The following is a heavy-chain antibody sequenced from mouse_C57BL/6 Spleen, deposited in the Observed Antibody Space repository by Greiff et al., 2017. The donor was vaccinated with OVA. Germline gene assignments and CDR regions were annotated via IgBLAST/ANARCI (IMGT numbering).Heavy chain of an antibody. J-gene: IGHJ3*01. CDR1: GYSITSGYY. CDR2: ISYDGSN. Sequence: DVKLVESGPGLVKPSQSLSLTCSVTGYSITSGYYWNWIRQFPGNKLEWMGYISYDGSNHYNPSLKNRISITRDTSKNQFFLKLNSVTTEDTATYYCARGPLTYDGYDWFAYWGQGTLVTVSA. CDR3: ARGPLTYDGYDWFAY. V-gene: IGHV3-6*01. D-gene: IGHD2-3*01.